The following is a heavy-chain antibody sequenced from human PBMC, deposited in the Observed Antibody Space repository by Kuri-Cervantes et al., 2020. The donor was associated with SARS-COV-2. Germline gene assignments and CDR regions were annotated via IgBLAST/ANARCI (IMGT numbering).Heavy chain of an antibody. V-gene: IGHV4-4*07. CDR1: GDSIRSYY. CDR2: IHATGST. CDR3: ARGSGSYYGGGGADY. Sequence: GSLRLSCSISGDSIRSYYWSWIRQPAGKGLEWIGRIHATGSTSYNPSLKSRATLSGDTSKNQFSLKLSSVTAADTAVYYCARGSGSYYGGGGADYWGQGTLVTVSS. D-gene: IGHD1-26*01. J-gene: IGHJ4*02.